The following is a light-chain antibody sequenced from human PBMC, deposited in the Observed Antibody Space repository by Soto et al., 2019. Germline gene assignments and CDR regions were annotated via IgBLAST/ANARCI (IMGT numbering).Light chain of an antibody. CDR3: QQYSSSLPMFT. V-gene: IGKV3-20*01. Sequence: EIVLTQSPGTLSLSPGERATLSCRASQSISSSYLAWYQQKPGQAPRLLICGASSRATGIPDRFSGSGSGTDFTLTISRLEPEDFAVYYCQQYSSSLPMFTFGQGTKLEIK. CDR2: GAS. J-gene: IGKJ2*01. CDR1: QSISSSY.